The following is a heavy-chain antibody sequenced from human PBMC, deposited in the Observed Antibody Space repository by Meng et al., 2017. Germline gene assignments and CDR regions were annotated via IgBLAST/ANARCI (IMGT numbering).Heavy chain of an antibody. J-gene: IGHJ4*02. CDR1: GGTFSSYA. CDR2: IIPIFGTA. D-gene: IGHD3-10*01. Sequence: VVESGDVVKTRGSSVTVPCKAAGGTFSSYAIGWVRQAPGRGLEWMGGIIPIFGTANYAQKFQGRVTITADESTSTAYMELSSLRSEDTAVYYCARDIRPSYFDYWGQGTLVTVSS. CDR3: ARDIRPSYFDY. V-gene: IGHV1-69*01.